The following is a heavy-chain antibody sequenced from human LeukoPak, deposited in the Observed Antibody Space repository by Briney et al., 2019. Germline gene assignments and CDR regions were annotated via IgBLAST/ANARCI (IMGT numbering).Heavy chain of an antibody. CDR2: IYYSGST. CDR1: GGSISSYY. J-gene: IGHJ4*02. D-gene: IGHD6-13*01. Sequence: SETLSLTCTVSGGSISSYYWSWIRQPPGKGLEGIGYIYYSGSTNYNPSLKSRVTISVDTSKNQFSLKLSSVTAADTAVYYCASIAAAGTGGFDYWGQGTLVTVSS. CDR3: ASIAAAGTGGFDY. V-gene: IGHV4-59*08.